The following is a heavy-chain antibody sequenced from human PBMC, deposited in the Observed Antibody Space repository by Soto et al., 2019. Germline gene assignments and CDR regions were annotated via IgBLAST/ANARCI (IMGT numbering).Heavy chain of an antibody. CDR3: ARDGSGRRKVVVTLYYYYGMDV. J-gene: IGHJ6*02. CDR2: INPNSGGT. Sequence: GASVKVSCKASGYTFTSYGISWVRQAPGQGLEWMGWINPNSGGTNYAQKFQGWVTMTRDTSISTAYMELSRLRSDDTAVYYCARDGSGRRKVVVTLYYYYGMDVWG. V-gene: IGHV1-2*04. D-gene: IGHD3-22*01. CDR1: GYTFTSYG.